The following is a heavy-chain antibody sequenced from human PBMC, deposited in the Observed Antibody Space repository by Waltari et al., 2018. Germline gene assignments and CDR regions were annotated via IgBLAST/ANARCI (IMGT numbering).Heavy chain of an antibody. CDR1: GYTFTSYA. D-gene: IGHD6-19*01. CDR3: ARVRYSSGCCDP. CDR2: INAGNGNT. V-gene: IGHV1-3*01. J-gene: IGHJ5*02. Sequence: QVQLVQSGAEVTKPGASVKDSWKASGYTFTSYAMHWVRHAPGQRREWMGWINAGNGNTKYSQKCQGRVTITRDTSASTAYMELSSLRSEDTAVYYCARVRYSSGCCDPWGQGTLVTVSS.